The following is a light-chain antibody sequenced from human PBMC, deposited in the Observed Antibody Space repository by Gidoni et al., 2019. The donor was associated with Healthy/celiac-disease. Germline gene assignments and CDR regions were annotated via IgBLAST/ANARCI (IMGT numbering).Light chain of an antibody. CDR3: QVWDSSSDQGV. V-gene: IGLV3-21*04. CDR2: YDS. Sequence: SYVLTQPPSVSVAPGKTARITCGGNNIGSKSVHGYQQKPGQAPVLVIYYDSDRPSGIPERFSGSNSGNTATLTISRVEAGDEADYYCQVWDSSSDQGVFGTGTKVTVL. J-gene: IGLJ1*01. CDR1: NIGSKS.